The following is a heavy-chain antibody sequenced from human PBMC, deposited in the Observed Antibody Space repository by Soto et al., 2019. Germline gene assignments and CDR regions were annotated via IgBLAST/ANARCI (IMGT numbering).Heavy chain of an antibody. V-gene: IGHV3-30*03. Sequence: PGGSLRLSCAASGFTFSDYAMHWVRQAPGKGLEWVAVVSHDGRNTRYADSVKGRFTISRDNSKNTLYLQMNSLRAEDTAVYYCARPTSRLRYFAWRFDYWGQGTLVTVSS. D-gene: IGHD3-9*01. CDR2: VSHDGRNT. J-gene: IGHJ4*02. CDR1: GFTFSDYA. CDR3: ARPTSRLRYFAWRFDY.